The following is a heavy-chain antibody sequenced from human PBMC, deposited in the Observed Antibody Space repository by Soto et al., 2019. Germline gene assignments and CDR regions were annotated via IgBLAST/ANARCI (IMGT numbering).Heavy chain of an antibody. Sequence: AGGSLRLSCVDSGFTFSGYAMHWVRQAPGKGLEWVAVISYDGSNKFHADSVKGRFTISRDNSKKTLYLQMNSLGAEDTAVYYCARDWLSPPAYGMDVWRQGTTVTVSS. CDR3: ARDWLSPPAYGMDV. CDR2: ISYDGSNK. CDR1: GFTFSGYA. V-gene: IGHV3-30*01. J-gene: IGHJ6*02. D-gene: IGHD3-9*01.